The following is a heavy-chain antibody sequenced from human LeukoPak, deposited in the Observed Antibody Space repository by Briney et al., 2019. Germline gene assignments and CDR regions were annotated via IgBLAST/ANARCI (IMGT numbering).Heavy chain of an antibody. D-gene: IGHD2-2*01. V-gene: IGHV4-59*12. Sequence: PSETLSLTCTVSGGSISSYYWSWIRQPPGKGLEWIGYIYYSGSTNYNPSLKSRVTISVDTSKNQFSLKLSSVTAADTAVYYCAKDMPGPNDAFDVWGQGTMVSVSS. CDR3: AKDMPGPNDAFDV. CDR2: IYYSGST. CDR1: GGSISSYY. J-gene: IGHJ3*01.